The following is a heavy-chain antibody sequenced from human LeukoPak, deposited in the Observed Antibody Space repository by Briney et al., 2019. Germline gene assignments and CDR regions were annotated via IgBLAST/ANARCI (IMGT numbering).Heavy chain of an antibody. Sequence: ASVKVSCKVSGYTLTELSMHWVRQAPGKGLEWMGWMNPNSGNTGYAQKFQGRVTITRNTSISTAYMELSSLRSEDTAVYYCATPRVAGSPHFDYWGQGTLVTVSS. CDR2: MNPNSGNT. V-gene: IGHV1-8*03. CDR1: GYTLTELS. D-gene: IGHD6-19*01. CDR3: ATPRVAGSPHFDY. J-gene: IGHJ4*02.